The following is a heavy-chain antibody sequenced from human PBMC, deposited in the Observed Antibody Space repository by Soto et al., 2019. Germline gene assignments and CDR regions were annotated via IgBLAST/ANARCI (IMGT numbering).Heavy chain of an antibody. Sequence: KTSETLSLTCAVYGGSFSGYYWSWIRQPPGKGLEWIGEINHSGSTNYNPSLKSRVTISVDTSKNQFSLKLSSVTAADTAVYYCARERRKNGMDVWGQGTTVTVSS. V-gene: IGHV4-34*01. CDR1: GGSFSGYY. J-gene: IGHJ6*02. CDR3: ARERRKNGMDV. CDR2: INHSGST.